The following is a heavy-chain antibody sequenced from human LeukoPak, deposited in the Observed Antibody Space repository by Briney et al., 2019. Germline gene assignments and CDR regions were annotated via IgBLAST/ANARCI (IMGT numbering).Heavy chain of an antibody. CDR2: INHSGST. V-gene: IGHV4-34*01. Sequence: NPSETLSLTCAVYGGSFSGYYWSWIRQPPGKGLEWIGEINHSGSTNYNPSLKSRVTISVDTSKNQFSLKLSSVTAADTAVYYCARLGFGPYSYGSFSLDYWGQGTLVTVSS. CDR3: ARLGFGPYSYGSFSLDY. CDR1: GGSFSGYY. J-gene: IGHJ4*02. D-gene: IGHD5-18*01.